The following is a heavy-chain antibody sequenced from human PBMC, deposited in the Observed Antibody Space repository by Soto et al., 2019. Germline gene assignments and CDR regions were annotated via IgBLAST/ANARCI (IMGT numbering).Heavy chain of an antibody. CDR3: ARDGCPYVWFNVF. CDR1: GGLFSSFA. Sequence: QEQLVQSGAEVKKPGSSVKVSCKDSGGLFSSFAISWVRQAPGQGLEWMGGIIPVFGTTDYAQKFQGRVTITGDESTIKAFMELSSLTSADTAMYYGARDGCPYVWFNVFWGQGTQVTVSS. V-gene: IGHV1-69*01. J-gene: IGHJ4*02. CDR2: IIPVFGTT. D-gene: IGHD3-16*01.